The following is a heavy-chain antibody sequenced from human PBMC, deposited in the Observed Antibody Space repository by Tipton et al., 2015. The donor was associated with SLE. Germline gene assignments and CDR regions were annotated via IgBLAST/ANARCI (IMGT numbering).Heavy chain of an antibody. CDR3: ARGRDNGSGSPQGY. V-gene: IGHV4-34*01. J-gene: IGHJ4*02. CDR1: GGSFSGYY. Sequence: TLSLTCAVYGGSFSGYYWSWIRQPPGKGLEWIGEINHSGSTNYNPSLKSRVTTSVDTSKNQFSLKLSSVTAADTAVYYCARGRDNGSGSPQGYWGQGTLVTVSS. CDR2: INHSGST. D-gene: IGHD3-10*01.